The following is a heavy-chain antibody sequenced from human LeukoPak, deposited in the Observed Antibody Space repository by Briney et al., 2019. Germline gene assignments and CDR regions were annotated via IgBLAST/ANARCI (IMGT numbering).Heavy chain of an antibody. CDR1: GGSISSSSYY. CDR3: ARHYYDSSGYLDY. V-gene: IGHV4-39*01. D-gene: IGHD3-22*01. Sequence: PSETLSLTCTVSGGSISSSSYYWGWIRQPPGKGLEWIGSIYHSGSTYYNPSLKSRVTISVDTSKNQFSLKLSSVTAADTAVYYCARHYYDSSGYLDYWGQGTLVTVSS. CDR2: IYHSGST. J-gene: IGHJ4*02.